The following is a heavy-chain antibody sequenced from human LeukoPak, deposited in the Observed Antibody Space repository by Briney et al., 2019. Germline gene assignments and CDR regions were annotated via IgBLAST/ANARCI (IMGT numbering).Heavy chain of an antibody. Sequence: PSETLSLTCTVSGGSISSHDWSWIRQPPGKGLEWIGYIYYSGSTNNNPSLKSRVIISVDTSKNQFSLKLSSVTAADTAVYYCARGPPKRPRHCGYGGQGTGVTVS. V-gene: IGHV4-59*11. CDR1: GGSISSHD. CDR2: IYYSGST. CDR3: ARGPPKRPRHCGY. D-gene: IGHD2-21*01. J-gene: IGHJ4*02.